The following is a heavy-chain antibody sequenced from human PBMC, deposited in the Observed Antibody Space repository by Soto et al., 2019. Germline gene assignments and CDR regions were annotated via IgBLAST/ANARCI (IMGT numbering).Heavy chain of an antibody. CDR2: IYPGDSDT. J-gene: IGHJ3*02. D-gene: IGHD6-13*01. CDR1: TYTLTSDG. Sequence: GATYTLTSDGLSSLHKMTGKGLEWMGIIYPGDSDTRYSPSFQGQVTISADKSISTAYLQWSSLKASDTAMYYCARLGEYSISWYGAFDIWGQGTMVTVSS. V-gene: IGHV5-51*07. CDR3: ARLGEYSISWYGAFDI.